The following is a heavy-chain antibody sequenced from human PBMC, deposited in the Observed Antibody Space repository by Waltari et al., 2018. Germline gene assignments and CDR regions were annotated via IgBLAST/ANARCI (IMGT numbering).Heavy chain of an antibody. V-gene: IGHV3-23*01. Sequence: ELQVLESGGGLLQPGDSLRISCAASEFIFSAYAMSWVRQAPGRALEWVCSISSTGGNTRYADSVKGRFTVSRDNSKNVVFLQMNSLRDEDTALYFCAKGKSSSGWYGGYDQWGQGTLVSVSS. CDR1: EFIFSAYA. CDR2: ISSTGGNT. J-gene: IGHJ4*02. D-gene: IGHD6-19*01. CDR3: AKGKSSSGWYGGYDQ.